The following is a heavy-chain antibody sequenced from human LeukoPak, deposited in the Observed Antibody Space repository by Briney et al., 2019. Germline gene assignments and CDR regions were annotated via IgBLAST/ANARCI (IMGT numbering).Heavy chain of an antibody. CDR2: IIPIFGTA. Sequence: SVKVSCKASGYTFTSYAISWVRQAPGQGLEWMGGIIPIFGTANYAQKFQGRVTITADESTSTAYMELSSLRSEDTAVYYCARGRWAYYYYGMDVWGQGTTVTVSS. V-gene: IGHV1-69*13. CDR3: ARGRWAYYYYGMDV. D-gene: IGHD3-16*01. CDR1: GYTFTSYA. J-gene: IGHJ6*02.